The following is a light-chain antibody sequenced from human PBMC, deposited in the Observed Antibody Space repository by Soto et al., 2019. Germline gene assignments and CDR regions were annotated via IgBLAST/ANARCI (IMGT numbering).Light chain of an antibody. Sequence: DIQMTQSPSSVSASVGDRVTFTCRASENIDNYLAWYQQKPGKAPKLRIYLASTLQSGVPSRFRGSGYGRDFSLTVSSLQPEDFATYICQHGYDLPITFGGGNKVEI. CDR2: LAS. V-gene: IGKV1D-12*01. J-gene: IGKJ4*01. CDR3: QHGYDLPIT. CDR1: ENIDNY.